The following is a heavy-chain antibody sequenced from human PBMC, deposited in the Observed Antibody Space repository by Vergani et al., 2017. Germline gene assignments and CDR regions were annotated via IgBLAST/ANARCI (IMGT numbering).Heavy chain of an antibody. Sequence: QVQLVESGGGVVQPGGSLRLSCGASGFTFSNYGMHWVRQAPGKGLEWVTFIRYDGSNTYYADSVKGRFTISRDNSKNTLFLQMNSLRPEDTAVYYCARSESHYYYYMDVWGKGTTVTVSS. V-gene: IGHV3-30*02. CDR1: GFTFSNYG. CDR3: ARSESHYYYYMDV. J-gene: IGHJ6*03. CDR2: IRYDGSNT.